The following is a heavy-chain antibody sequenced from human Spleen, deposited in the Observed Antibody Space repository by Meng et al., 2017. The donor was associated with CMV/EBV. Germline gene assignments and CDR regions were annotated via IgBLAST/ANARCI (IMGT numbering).Heavy chain of an antibody. V-gene: IGHV3-30*02. CDR3: ARDRSPYTSTSSFSDN. CDR1: GFTFGGYG. J-gene: IGHJ4*02. D-gene: IGHD6-6*01. CDR2: IWYDGSNK. Sequence: SGFTFGGYGMHLVRQAPNQGLEWVAYIWYDGSNKNYGDSVKGRFTISRDNSKNTLYLQMNSLRGEDTAVYYCARDRSPYTSTSSFSDNWGQGPLVTVSS.